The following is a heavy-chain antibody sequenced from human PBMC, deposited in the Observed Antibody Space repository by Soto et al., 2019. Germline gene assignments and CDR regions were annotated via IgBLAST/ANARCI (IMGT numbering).Heavy chain of an antibody. CDR1: GFTFSSYG. CDR2: IWYDGSNK. CDR3: ARGTPVVVAATGWFDP. V-gene: IGHV3-33*01. J-gene: IGHJ5*02. D-gene: IGHD2-15*01. Sequence: QVQLVESGGGVVQPGRSLRLSCAASGFTFSSYGMHWVRQAPGKGLEWAAVIWYDGSNKYYADSVKGRFTISRDNSKNTLYLQMNSLRAEDTAVYYCARGTPVVVAATGWFDPWGQGTLVTVSS.